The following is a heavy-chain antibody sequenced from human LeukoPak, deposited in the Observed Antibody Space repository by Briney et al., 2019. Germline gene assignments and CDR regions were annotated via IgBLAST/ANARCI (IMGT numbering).Heavy chain of an antibody. D-gene: IGHD2-2*02. CDR3: ARQLYCSSTSCYKVAAFDI. V-gene: IGHV3-48*01. CDR1: GFTFSSDS. Sequence: GGSLRLSCAASGFTFSSDSMNWVRQAPGKGLEWVSYISSSSSTIYYADSVKGRFTISRDNAKNSLYLQMNSLRAEATAVYYCARQLYCSSTSCYKVAAFDIWGQGTMVTVSS. CDR2: ISSSSSTI. J-gene: IGHJ3*02.